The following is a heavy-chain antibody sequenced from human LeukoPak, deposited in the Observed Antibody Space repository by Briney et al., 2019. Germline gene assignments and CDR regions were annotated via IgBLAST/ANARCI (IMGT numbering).Heavy chain of an antibody. D-gene: IGHD3-16*02. CDR1: VFTFSMYW. V-gene: IGHV3-74*01. J-gene: IGHJ4*02. Sequence: PGGPLRLSCGASVFTFSMYWMHGVRRAPGKGVVWVSRMDTWGSSTSCGDGVRGGFTISRDHAKNTLYLQMNSLRVEDTAVYYCTRGYPTFDYWGQGTLVTVSS. CDR2: MDTWGSST. CDR3: TRGYPTFDY.